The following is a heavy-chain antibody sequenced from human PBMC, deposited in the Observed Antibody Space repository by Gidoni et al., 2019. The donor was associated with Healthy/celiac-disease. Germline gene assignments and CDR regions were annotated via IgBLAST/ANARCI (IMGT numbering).Heavy chain of an antibody. Sequence: QVQLVESGGAVLQPGRSLILSCAASGFTFSSYAMHWVRQAPGKGLEWVAVISYDGSNKYYADSVKGRFTISRDNSKNTLYLQMNSLRAEDTAVYYCARDRWSMVRGVIDYWGQGTLVTVSS. CDR2: ISYDGSNK. V-gene: IGHV3-30-3*01. J-gene: IGHJ4*02. CDR1: GFTFSSYA. D-gene: IGHD3-10*01. CDR3: ARDRWSMVRGVIDY.